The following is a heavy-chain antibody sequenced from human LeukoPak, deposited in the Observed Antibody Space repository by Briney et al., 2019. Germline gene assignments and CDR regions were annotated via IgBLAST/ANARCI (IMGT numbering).Heavy chain of an antibody. CDR3: ARDTDYGGNLSEDWFDP. CDR1: GGSISSGTYY. J-gene: IGHJ5*02. D-gene: IGHD4-23*01. Sequence: PSETLSLTCAVSGGSISSGTYYWGWIRQTPVKGLEWIGSIYLSRSTYSNPSLRSRVTISVDTSKNQFSLKLSSVTAADTAVYYCARDTDYGGNLSEDWFDPWGQGTLVTVSS. CDR2: IYLSRST. V-gene: IGHV4-39*07.